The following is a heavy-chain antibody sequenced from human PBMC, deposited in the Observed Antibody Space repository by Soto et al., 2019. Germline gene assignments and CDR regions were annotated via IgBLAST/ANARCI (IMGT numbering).Heavy chain of an antibody. D-gene: IGHD2-15*01. V-gene: IGHV5-10-1*01. CDR2: IDPSDSYT. CDR1: GYSFTSYW. CDR3: ASLYCSGGSCYPEGP. Sequence: PXXSLKISFKGSGYSFTSYWIRWVLQMPGKGLEWMGRIDPSDSYTNYSPSFQGHVTISADKSISTAYLQWSSLKASDTAMYYCASLYCSGGSCYPEGPWGQGTLVTVSS. J-gene: IGHJ5*02.